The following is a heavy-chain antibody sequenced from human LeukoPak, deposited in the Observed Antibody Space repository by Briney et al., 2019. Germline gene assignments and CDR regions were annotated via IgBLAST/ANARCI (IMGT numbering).Heavy chain of an antibody. V-gene: IGHV4-59*12. CDR2: IYYSGST. CDR1: GGSISSYY. J-gene: IGHJ5*02. Sequence: PSETLSLTCTVSGGSISSYYWSWIRQPPGKGLEWIGYIYYSGSTNYNTSLKSRVTISVDTSPHQFFLLLTSVTAADTAVYYCARVAGDLPTRWFDPWGQGSHVTDYS. CDR3: ARVAGDLPTRWFDP.